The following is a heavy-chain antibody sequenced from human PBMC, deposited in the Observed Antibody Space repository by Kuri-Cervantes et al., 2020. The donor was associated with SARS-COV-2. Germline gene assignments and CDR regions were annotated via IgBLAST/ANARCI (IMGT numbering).Heavy chain of an antibody. D-gene: IGHD3-22*01. CDR3: ARSYYYDSNGADAFDI. CDR2: IYYSGST. V-gene: IGHV4-31*03. J-gene: IGHJ3*02. CDR1: GGSISSGGYY. Sequence: LRLSCTVSGGSISSGGYYWSWIRQHPGKGLEWIGYIYYSGSTYYNPSLKSRVTISVDTSKNQFSLKLSSVTAADTAVYYCARSYYYDSNGADAFDIWGQGTMVTVSS.